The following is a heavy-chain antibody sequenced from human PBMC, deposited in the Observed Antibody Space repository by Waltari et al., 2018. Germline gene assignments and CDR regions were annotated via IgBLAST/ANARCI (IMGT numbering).Heavy chain of an antibody. V-gene: IGHV3-30*02. CDR1: GFTFSSYG. Sequence: QVQLLESGGGVVHPGGSLRLSCAAAGFTFSSYGMPWVRQAPGQGLEWVAFIRYDGSNKYYADSVKGRFTISRDNSKNTLYLQMNSLRAEDTAVYYCAKDGHVLLWFRELPPYYMDVWGKGTTVTVSS. J-gene: IGHJ6*03. CDR3: AKDGHVLLWFRELPPYYMDV. D-gene: IGHD3-10*01. CDR2: IRYDGSNK.